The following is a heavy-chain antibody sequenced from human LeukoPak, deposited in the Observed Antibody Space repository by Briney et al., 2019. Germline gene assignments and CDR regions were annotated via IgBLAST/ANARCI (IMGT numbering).Heavy chain of an antibody. Sequence: SETLSLTCTVSGGSISTYYWSWIRQPPGKGLEWIAYVDYSGTTNYNPSLKSRVTMSVGTSKNQFSLKLSSVTAADTAVYYCARHGGDWTFDYWGQGTLVTVSS. D-gene: IGHD2-21*02. CDR2: VDYSGTT. CDR3: ARHGGDWTFDY. J-gene: IGHJ4*02. V-gene: IGHV4-59*08. CDR1: GGSISTYY.